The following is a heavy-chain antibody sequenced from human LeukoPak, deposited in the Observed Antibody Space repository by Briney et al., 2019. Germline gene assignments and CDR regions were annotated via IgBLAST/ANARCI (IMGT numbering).Heavy chain of an antibody. CDR1: GYTFTSYG. Sequence: ASVKVSCKASGYTFTSYGISWVREAPGQGLEWMGWISAYNGNTNYAQKFQGRVTMTTDTSTSTAYMELRSLRSDDTAVFYCARRRFGSIIDYWGQGTRVTVSS. CDR2: ISAYNGNT. J-gene: IGHJ4*02. CDR3: ARRRFGSIIDY. D-gene: IGHD3-10*01. V-gene: IGHV1-18*01.